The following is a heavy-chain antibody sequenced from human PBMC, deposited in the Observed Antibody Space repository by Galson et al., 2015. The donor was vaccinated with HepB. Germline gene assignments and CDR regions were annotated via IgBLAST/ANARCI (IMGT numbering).Heavy chain of an antibody. J-gene: IGHJ4*02. CDR1: GFTFKSYA. CDR2: ISYDGNNE. Sequence: SLRLSCAASGFTFKSYAFYWVRQAPGKGPEWVAFISYDGNNEDYPDSTKGRFTVSRDNSKNMVYLQMNSLRRDDTAVYYCTRVNYATSWFGVDYWGQGTLVTVS. D-gene: IGHD3-10*01. V-gene: IGHV3-30*04. CDR3: TRVNYATSWFGVDY.